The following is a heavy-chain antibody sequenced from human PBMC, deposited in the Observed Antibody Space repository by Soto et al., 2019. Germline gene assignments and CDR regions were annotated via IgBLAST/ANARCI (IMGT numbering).Heavy chain of an antibody. CDR3: IAIIPKRKWELGP. D-gene: IGHD1-26*01. CDR2: IKSKTDCGAT. Sequence: PGGSLRLSCAASVFAFINAWMSLVRQAPGEGLDWVGRIKSKTDCGATDYAGPVKGRFTISRDDSKQTLYVQMNSLRAEDTAVYYCIAIIPKRKWELGPCGQGT. V-gene: IGHV3-15*05. J-gene: IGHJ5*02. CDR1: VFAFINAW.